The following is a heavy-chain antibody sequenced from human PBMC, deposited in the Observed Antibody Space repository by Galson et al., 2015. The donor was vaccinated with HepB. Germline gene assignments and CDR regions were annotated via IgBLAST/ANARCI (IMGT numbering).Heavy chain of an antibody. V-gene: IGHV3-30*04. Sequence: SLRLSCAASGCSFSAYAMHWVRQAPGKGLEWVAVISYDGSNKEYADSVKGRFTISRDNPENTLYLQMNSLRAEDTAVYYCTGPGYSYGRLFDYWGQGTLVIVSS. J-gene: IGHJ4*02. CDR3: TGPGYSYGRLFDY. D-gene: IGHD5-18*01. CDR2: ISYDGSNK. CDR1: GCSFSAYA.